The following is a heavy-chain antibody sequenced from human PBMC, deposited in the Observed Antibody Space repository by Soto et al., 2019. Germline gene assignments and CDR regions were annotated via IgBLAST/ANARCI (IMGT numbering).Heavy chain of an antibody. V-gene: IGHV1-58*01. CDR3: AARYSSSWYNDY. J-gene: IGHJ4*02. CDR2: IVVGSGNT. CDR1: GFTFTSSA. D-gene: IGHD6-13*01. Sequence: ASVKVSCKASGFTFTSSAVQWVRQARGQRLEWIGWIVVGSGNTNYAQKFQERVTITRDMSTSTAYMELSSLRSEDTAVYYCAARYSSSWYNDYWGQGTLVTVSS.